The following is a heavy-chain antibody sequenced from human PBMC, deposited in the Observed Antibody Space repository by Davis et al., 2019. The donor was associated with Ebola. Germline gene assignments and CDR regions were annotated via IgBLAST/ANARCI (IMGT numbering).Heavy chain of an antibody. CDR2: IGTAGDT. CDR1: GFTFSNYD. J-gene: IGHJ6*02. CDR3: ARDGAPPYSYGHYYYYGMDV. D-gene: IGHD5-18*01. V-gene: IGHV3-13*01. Sequence: GESLKISCAASGFTFSNYDMHWVRQATGKGLEWVSAIGTAGDTYYPGSVKGRFTISRENAKNSLYLQMDSLRAEDTAVYYCARDGAPPYSYGHYYYYGMDVWGQGTTVTVSS.